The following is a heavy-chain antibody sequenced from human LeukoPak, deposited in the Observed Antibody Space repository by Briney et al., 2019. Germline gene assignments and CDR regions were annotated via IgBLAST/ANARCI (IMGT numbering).Heavy chain of an antibody. CDR3: ANDHSGEDY. CDR2: ISSSSSTI. D-gene: IGHD3-22*01. J-gene: IGHJ4*02. CDR1: GFTFSSYS. Sequence: GGSLRLSCAASGFTFSSYSMNWVRQAPGKGLEWVSYISSSSSTIYYADSVKGRFTISRDNAKNSLYLQMNSLRAEDTAVYYCANDHSGEDYWGQGTLVTVSS. V-gene: IGHV3-48*04.